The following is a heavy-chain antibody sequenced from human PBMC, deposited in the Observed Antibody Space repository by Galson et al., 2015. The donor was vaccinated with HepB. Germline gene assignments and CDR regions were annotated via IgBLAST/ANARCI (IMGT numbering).Heavy chain of an antibody. J-gene: IGHJ6*03. D-gene: IGHD4-17*01. CDR3: ARDPTTRGDPYYYYMDV. CDR1: GGTFSSYA. V-gene: IGHV1-69*13. CDR2: IIPIFGTA. Sequence: SVKVSCKASGGTFSSYAISWVRQAPGQGLEWMGGIIPIFGTANYAQKFQGRVTITADESTSTAYMELSSLRSEDTAVYYCARDPTTRGDPYYYYMDVWGKGTTVTVSS.